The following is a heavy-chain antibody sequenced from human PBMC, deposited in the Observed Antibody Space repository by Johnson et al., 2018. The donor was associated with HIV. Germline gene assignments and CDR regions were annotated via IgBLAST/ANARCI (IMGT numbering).Heavy chain of an antibody. Sequence: QVQLVESGGGVAQPGRSLRLSCAASRFTFSFYAMHWVRQAPGKGLEWVAVISYDGSNKYYADSVKGRFTISRDNSKNSLYLQMNSLRAEDTAVYYCARDSGTVDYDAFDSWGQGTMVTVSS. J-gene: IGHJ3*02. CDR1: RFTFSFYA. D-gene: IGHD4-11*01. V-gene: IGHV3-30*04. CDR3: ARDSGTVDYDAFDS. CDR2: ISYDGSNK.